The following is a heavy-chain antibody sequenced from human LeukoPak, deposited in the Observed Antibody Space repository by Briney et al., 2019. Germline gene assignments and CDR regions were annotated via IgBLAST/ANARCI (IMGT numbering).Heavy chain of an antibody. Sequence: PSETLSLTCTVSGGSISSYYWSWIRQPPGKGLEWIGYIYYSGSTNYNPSLKSRVTISVDTSKNQFSLKLSSVTAADTAVYYCARHHPTTVTTGIFDYWGQGTLVTVSS. D-gene: IGHD4-17*01. CDR3: ARHHPTTVTTGIFDY. CDR2: IYYSGST. V-gene: IGHV4-59*08. J-gene: IGHJ4*02. CDR1: GGSISSYY.